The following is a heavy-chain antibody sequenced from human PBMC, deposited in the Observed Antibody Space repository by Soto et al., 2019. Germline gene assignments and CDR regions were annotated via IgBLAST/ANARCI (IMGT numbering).Heavy chain of an antibody. CDR2: IIPIFGTA. J-gene: IGHJ1*01. CDR3: ARTPTDYYDSSGYYSYFQH. V-gene: IGHV1-69*12. D-gene: IGHD3-22*01. CDR1: GGTFSSYA. Sequence: QVQLVQSGAEVKKPGSSVKVSCKASGGTFSSYAISWVRQAPGQGLEWMGGIIPIFGTANYAQKFQGRVTSTADESTSTAYMELSSLRSEDTAVYYCARTPTDYYDSSGYYSYFQHWGQGTLVTVSS.